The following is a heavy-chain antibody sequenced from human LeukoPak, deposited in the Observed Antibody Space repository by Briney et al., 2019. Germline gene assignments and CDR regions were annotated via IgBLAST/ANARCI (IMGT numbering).Heavy chain of an antibody. D-gene: IGHD4/OR15-4a*01. CDR1: SGSISSSSYY. V-gene: IGHV4-39*01. CDR2: TYYSGTT. Sequence: PSETLSLTCIASSGSISSSSYYWGWIRQPPGKGLEWIGTTYYSGTTYYNPSLKSRVTISVDTSKNQFSLRLSSMTASDTAVYYCARRRPSYGGLDSWGQGTLVTVSS. J-gene: IGHJ4*02. CDR3: ARRRPSYGGLDS.